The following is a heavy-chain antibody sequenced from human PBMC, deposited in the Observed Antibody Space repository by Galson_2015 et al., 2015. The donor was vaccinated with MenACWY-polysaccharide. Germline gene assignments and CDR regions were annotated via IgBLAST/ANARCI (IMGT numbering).Heavy chain of an antibody. CDR1: GFTFDDYA. J-gene: IGHJ6*02. CDR2: ISWNSGSI. D-gene: IGHD4-11*01. CDR3: AKDLDNSNGMDV. Sequence: SLRLSCAASGFTFDDYAMHWVRQAPGKGLEWVSGISWNSGSIGYADSVKGRFTISRDNAKNSLYLQMNSLRAEDTALYYCAKDLDNSNGMDVWGQGTPVTVSS. V-gene: IGHV3-9*01.